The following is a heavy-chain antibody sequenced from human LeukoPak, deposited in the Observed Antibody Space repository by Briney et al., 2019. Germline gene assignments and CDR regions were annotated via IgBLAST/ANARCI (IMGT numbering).Heavy chain of an antibody. V-gene: IGHV3-23*01. CDR2: ISGSGGST. J-gene: IGHJ2*01. CDR1: GFTFSSYA. CDR3: VRDTAVAAKFGNWHFDL. Sequence: GGSLRLSCAASGFTFSSYAMSWVRQAPGKGLEWVSAISGSGGSTYYADSVKGRFTISRDNSKNTLYLQMNSLRVEDTAVYYCVRDTAVAAKFGNWHFDLWGRGTLVTVSS. D-gene: IGHD2-21*02.